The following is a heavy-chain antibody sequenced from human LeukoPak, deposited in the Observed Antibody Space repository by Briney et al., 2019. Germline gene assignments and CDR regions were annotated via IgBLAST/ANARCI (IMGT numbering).Heavy chain of an antibody. D-gene: IGHD3-16*02. CDR2: ISGSGGST. J-gene: IGHJ6*03. CDR3: ARDDFYDYVWGSYRYYYYYMDV. Sequence: GGSLRLSCEASGFTFSDPYMSWVRQAPGKGLEWVSAISGSGGSTYYADSVKGRFTISRDNSKNTLYLQMNSLRAEDTAVYYCARDDFYDYVWGSYRYYYYYMDVWGKGTTVTVSS. V-gene: IGHV3-23*01. CDR1: GFTFSDPY.